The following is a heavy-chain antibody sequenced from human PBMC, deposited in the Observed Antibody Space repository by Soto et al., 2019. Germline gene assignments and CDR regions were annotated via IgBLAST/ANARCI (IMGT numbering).Heavy chain of an antibody. V-gene: IGHV3-21*01. CDR2: ISSSSSYI. J-gene: IGHJ6*02. CDR3: ARDLLGQLALYYYYYGMDV. CDR1: GFTFSSYS. D-gene: IGHD6-6*01. Sequence: GGSLRLSCAASGFTFSSYSMNWVRQAPGKGLEWVSSISSSSSYIYYADSVKGRFTISRDNAKNSLYLQMNSLRAEDTAVYYCARDLLGQLALYYYYYGMDVWGQGTTVTVSS.